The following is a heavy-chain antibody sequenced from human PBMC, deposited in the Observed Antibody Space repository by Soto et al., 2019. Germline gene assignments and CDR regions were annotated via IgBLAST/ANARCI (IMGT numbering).Heavy chain of an antibody. Sequence: EVQLVESGGGLVQLGGSLRLSCAASGFTFSNYGMNWVRQAPGKGPEWVSYISSSSSNINYANSVKGRFTISRDNAKNSVDLQMNSLRDEDTAVYYCARGGAARPDYWGQGTLVTVSS. CDR3: ARGGAARPDY. CDR2: ISSSSSNI. V-gene: IGHV3-48*02. D-gene: IGHD6-6*01. CDR1: GFTFSNYG. J-gene: IGHJ4*02.